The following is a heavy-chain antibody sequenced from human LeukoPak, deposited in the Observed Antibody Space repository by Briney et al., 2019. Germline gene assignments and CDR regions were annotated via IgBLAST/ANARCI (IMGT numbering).Heavy chain of an antibody. J-gene: IGHJ3*02. CDR1: GDSISSNSS. CDR2: TYYRSKWYN. V-gene: IGHV6-1*01. Sequence: SQTLSLTRAIFGDSISSNSSWNWIRQSLSRGLEWLGRTYYRSKWYNDYVVSVKSRVNINPDTSKNQFSLQLNSVTPEDTAVYYCARGGQGDGYSADEAFDIWGQGTMVTVS. D-gene: IGHD5-18*01. CDR3: ARGGQGDGYSADEAFDI.